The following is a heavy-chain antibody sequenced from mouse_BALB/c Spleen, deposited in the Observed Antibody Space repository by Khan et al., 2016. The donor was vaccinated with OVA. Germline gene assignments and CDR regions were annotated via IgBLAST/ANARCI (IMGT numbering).Heavy chain of an antibody. J-gene: IGHJ3*01. D-gene: IGHD1-1*01. CDR1: GYSFTDYT. Sequence: MQLEESRPELVKPGASMKISCKASGYSFTDYTMNWVKQSHGKNLEWIGLINPYNGFTTYNQKFKGKATLTVHKSSSTAYMELLSLTSEDSAVYYCARGNYYGSNSWCAYWGQGTLVTVSA. CDR2: INPYNGFT. V-gene: IGHV1-18*01. CDR3: ARGNYYGSNSWCAY.